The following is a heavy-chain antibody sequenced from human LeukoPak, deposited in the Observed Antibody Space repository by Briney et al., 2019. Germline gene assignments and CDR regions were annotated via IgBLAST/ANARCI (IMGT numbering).Heavy chain of an antibody. CDR3: ARDAYYYDSSGPGEPYAY. Sequence: ASGTVSCTASGYTFTSYGISWVRQAPGQGLEWMGWISAYNGNTNYAQKLQGRGTMTTDPSTSTAYMELRSMRSDDTAVYYCARDAYYYDSSGPGEPYAYWGQGTLVPVSS. CDR1: GYTFTSYG. J-gene: IGHJ4*02. CDR2: ISAYNGNT. V-gene: IGHV1-18*01. D-gene: IGHD3-22*01.